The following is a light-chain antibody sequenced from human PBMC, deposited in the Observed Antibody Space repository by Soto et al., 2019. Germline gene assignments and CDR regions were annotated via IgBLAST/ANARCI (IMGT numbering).Light chain of an antibody. CDR1: SSDVGAYNL. CDR2: EDT. V-gene: IGLV2-23*01. Sequence: QSALTQPASVSGSPGQSITVSCTGTSSDVGAYNLVSWYQQHPGKAPRLIIYEDTKRPSGIFHRFSGSKSDNTASLTISGLRAEDEAHYHCCSYAGSRTFVFGGGTKLTVL. CDR3: CSYAGSRTFV. J-gene: IGLJ3*02.